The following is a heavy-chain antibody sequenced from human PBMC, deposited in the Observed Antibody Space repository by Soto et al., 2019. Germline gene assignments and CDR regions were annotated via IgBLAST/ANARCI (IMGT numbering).Heavy chain of an antibody. CDR1: GGSISSYY. J-gene: IGHJ6*02. Sequence: QVQLQDSGPGLVRPSETLSLSCTVSGGSISSYYWSWFRQSPGKRMEWIGYVHHSWGSSYNPSLQSRVAISLDPSKSQFSLKVTSVTATDTAVYYCARQGFGPLHGLVDVWGQGTTVTVSS. CDR3: ARQGFGPLHGLVDV. CDR2: VHHSWGS. D-gene: IGHD3-10*01. V-gene: IGHV4-59*08.